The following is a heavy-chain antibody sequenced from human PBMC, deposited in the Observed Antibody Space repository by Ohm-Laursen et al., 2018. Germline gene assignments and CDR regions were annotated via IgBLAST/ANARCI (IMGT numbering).Heavy chain of an antibody. Sequence: SLRLSCAASGFTFDDYAMHWVRQAPGKGLEWVSGISWNSGSIGYADSVKGQFTISRDNAKNSLYLQMNSLRAEDTAVYYCAGNYDFWSGYYTVGDYYYYGMDVWGQGTTVTVSS. V-gene: IGHV3-9*01. J-gene: IGHJ6*02. CDR1: GFTFDDYA. CDR3: AGNYDFWSGYYTVGDYYYYGMDV. D-gene: IGHD3-3*01. CDR2: ISWNSGSI.